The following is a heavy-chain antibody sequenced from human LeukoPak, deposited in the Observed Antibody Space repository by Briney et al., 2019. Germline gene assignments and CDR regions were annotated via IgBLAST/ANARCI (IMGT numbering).Heavy chain of an antibody. D-gene: IGHD1-26*01. CDR2: ISSSSSYI. V-gene: IGHV3-21*01. CDR1: GFTFSDYY. J-gene: IGHJ5*02. CDR3: ARDLSGSYSNWFDP. Sequence: GGSLRLSCAASGFTFSDYYMNWVRQAPGKGLEWVSSISSSSSYIYYADSVKGRFTISRDNAKNSLYLQMNSLRAEDTAVYYCARDLSGSYSNWFDPWGQGTLVTVSS.